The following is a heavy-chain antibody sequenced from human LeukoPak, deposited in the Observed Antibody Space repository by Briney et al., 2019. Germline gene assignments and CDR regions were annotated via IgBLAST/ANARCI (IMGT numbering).Heavy chain of an antibody. V-gene: IGHV3-48*03. CDR3: ARTDYGRSRGASHI. J-gene: IGHJ3*02. Sequence: GGSLRLSCAASGFTFSRYDMKWVRQAPGKGLEWVSYISSSGSTIYYADSVKGRFTISRDNAKNSLYLQMNSLRAEDTAVYYCARTDYGRSRGASHISGQGTMVTVSS. CDR1: GFTFSRYD. CDR2: ISSSGSTI. D-gene: IGHD4/OR15-4a*01.